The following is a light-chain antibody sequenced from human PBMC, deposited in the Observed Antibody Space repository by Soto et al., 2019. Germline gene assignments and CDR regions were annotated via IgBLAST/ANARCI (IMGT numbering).Light chain of an antibody. CDR1: QSISSY. CDR2: AAS. J-gene: IGKJ1*01. Sequence: DIQMTQSPSSLSASVGARVTITCRASQSISSYLNWYQQKPGKAPKLLIYAASSLQSGVPSRFSGSGSGTDFILTISSLQHEDFATYYCQQSYGSLTWTFGQGTKVDIK. CDR3: QQSYGSLTWT. V-gene: IGKV1-39*01.